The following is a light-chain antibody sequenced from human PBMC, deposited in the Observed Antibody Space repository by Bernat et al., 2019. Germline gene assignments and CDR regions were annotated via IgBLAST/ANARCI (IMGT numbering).Light chain of an antibody. J-gene: IGLJ2*01. Sequence: FMLTQPHSVSEAPGKTVTISCTRSSGSIASKFVQWYQQRPGSSPTIVIYEDDQRPSGVPDRFSGSIDRSSNSASLTISGLKTEDEADYYCQSYDSTNQVFGGGTKLTVL. CDR1: SGSIASKF. V-gene: IGLV6-57*01. CDR2: EDD. CDR3: QSYDSTNQV.